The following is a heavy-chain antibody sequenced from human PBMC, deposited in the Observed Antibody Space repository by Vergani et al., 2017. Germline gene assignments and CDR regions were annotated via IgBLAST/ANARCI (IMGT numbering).Heavy chain of an antibody. CDR1: GFAFSPYS. Sequence: EVLLVESGGGLVKPGGSLRLSCAASGFAFSPYSMNWVRQAPGKGLEWVLSISSRSTYIYYADSVRGRFTISRDNAKNSLSLQMNSLRAEDTAVYYCARDYSGSYFSNAFDIWGQGTMVTVSS. V-gene: IGHV3-21*02. J-gene: IGHJ3*02. CDR3: ARDYSGSYFSNAFDI. D-gene: IGHD1-26*01. CDR2: ISSRSTYI.